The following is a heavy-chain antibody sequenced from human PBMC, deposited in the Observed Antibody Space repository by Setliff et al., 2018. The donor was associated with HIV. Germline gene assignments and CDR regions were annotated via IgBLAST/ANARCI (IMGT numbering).Heavy chain of an antibody. CDR1: VGSFSGYY. CDR2: ISHSGRT. V-gene: IGHV4-34*01. CDR3: TREGRGDPAMATTRIDY. J-gene: IGHJ4*02. Sequence: LSLTCAVSVGSFSGYYWSWIRQPPGKGLEWIGEISHSGRTNYNPSLKSRVTISLDTSKTHFFLNLTSVTDADTAVYFCTREGRGDPAMATTRIDYWGQGKLVTDSS. D-gene: IGHD1-1*01.